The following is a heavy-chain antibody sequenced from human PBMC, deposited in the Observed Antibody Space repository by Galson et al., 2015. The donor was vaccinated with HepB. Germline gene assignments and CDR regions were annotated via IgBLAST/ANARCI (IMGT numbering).Heavy chain of an antibody. CDR1: GGSISSGGYS. D-gene: IGHD3-3*01. CDR3: ARGGYYDFWSGYWGGMDV. V-gene: IGHV4-30-2*01. Sequence: LSLTCAVSGGSISSGGYSWSWIRQPPGKGLEWIGYIYHSGSTYYNPSLKSRVTISVDRSKNQFSLKLSSVTAADTAVYYCARGGYYDFWSGYWGGMDVWGQGTTVTVSS. J-gene: IGHJ6*02. CDR2: IYHSGST.